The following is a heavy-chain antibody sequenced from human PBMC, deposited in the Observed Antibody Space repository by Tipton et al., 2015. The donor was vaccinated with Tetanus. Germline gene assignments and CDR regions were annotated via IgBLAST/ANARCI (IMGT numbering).Heavy chain of an antibody. CDR3: ARCPYGGVSGTLYY. CDR2: IYYSGST. V-gene: IGHV4-59*01. Sequence: TLSLTCTVSGGSISSYYWSWIRQPPGKGLEWIGYIYYSGSTNYNPSLKSRVTISIDTSKKQFSLNLSSVTAADTAVYFCARCPYGGVSGTLYYWGQGILVTVPS. J-gene: IGHJ4*02. CDR1: GGSISSYY. D-gene: IGHD4-23*01.